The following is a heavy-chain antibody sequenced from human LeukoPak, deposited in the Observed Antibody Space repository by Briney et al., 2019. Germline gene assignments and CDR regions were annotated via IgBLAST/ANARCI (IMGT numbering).Heavy chain of an antibody. D-gene: IGHD4-23*01. CDR1: GYTFTGYY. CDR2: INPNSGGT. V-gene: IGHV1-2*02. CDR3: ARGYGGITPELDWYFDL. Sequence: ASVKVSCKASGYTFTGYYMHWVRQAPGQGLEWMGWINPNSGGTNYAQKFQGRVTMTRDTSISTAYMELSRLRSDDTAVYYCARGYGGITPELDWYFDLWGRGTLVTVSS. J-gene: IGHJ2*01.